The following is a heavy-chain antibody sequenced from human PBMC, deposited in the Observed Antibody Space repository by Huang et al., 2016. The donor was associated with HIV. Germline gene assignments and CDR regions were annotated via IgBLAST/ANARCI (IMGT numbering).Heavy chain of an antibody. V-gene: IGHV4-39*01. CDR2: IYYSGRT. Sequence: QLQLQESGPGLVKPSETLSLTCSVSGGSISSSSYYWGWIRQPPGKGLEWIGCIYYSGRTCYNPSLKRRVTIAVDTSKNQFSLRLSSVTAADTSVYYCARHMDCSSSSCLAGGHERGPFDMWGQGTMVTVSS. J-gene: IGHJ3*02. CDR1: GGSISSSSYY. CDR3: ARHMDCSSSSCLAGGHERGPFDM. D-gene: IGHD2-2*01.